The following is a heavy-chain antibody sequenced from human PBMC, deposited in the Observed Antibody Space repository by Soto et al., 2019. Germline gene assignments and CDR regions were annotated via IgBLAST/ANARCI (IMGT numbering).Heavy chain of an antibody. Sequence: GASVKVSCKVSGYTLTELSMHWVRQAPXKGLEWMGGFDPEDGETIYAQKFQGRVTMTEDTSTDTAYMELSSLRSEDTAVYYCESGIIAVVAVTTFDFWGQGTMVTVSS. CDR2: FDPEDGET. J-gene: IGHJ4*02. D-gene: IGHD2-15*01. CDR3: ESGIIAVVAVTTFDF. V-gene: IGHV1-24*01. CDR1: GYTLTELS.